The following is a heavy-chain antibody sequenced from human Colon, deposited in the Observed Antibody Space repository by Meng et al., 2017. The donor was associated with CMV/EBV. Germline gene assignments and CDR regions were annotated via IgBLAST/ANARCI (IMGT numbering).Heavy chain of an antibody. CDR2: ISRSGAYT. D-gene: IGHD1-20*01. V-gene: IGHV3-23*04. Sequence: EVQLVGSGGGLVQPGGSLRLSCLGSGFTCRTYGMSWLRQAPGKGLEWVSGISRSGAYTHYADSVKGRFTISRDNSKNTLSLQMNSLRAEDTAVYYCAKVFQGYDWNPLDYWGQGALVTVSS. CDR1: GFTCRTYG. CDR3: AKVFQGYDWNPLDY. J-gene: IGHJ4*02.